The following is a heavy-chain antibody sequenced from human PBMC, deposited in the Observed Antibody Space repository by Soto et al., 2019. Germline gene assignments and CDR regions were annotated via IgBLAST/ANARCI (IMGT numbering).Heavy chain of an antibody. CDR3: ARLFGSNTGSYPDPY. CDR1: GYSFTSYW. CDR2: IYPGDSNT. D-gene: IGHD1-26*01. V-gene: IGHV5-51*01. J-gene: IGHJ4*02. Sequence: GEALKNSCKGSGYSFTSYWIGWGRQMPGKGLEWMGIIYPGDSNTRYSPSFQGQVTISADKSISTAYLQWSSLKASDTAMYYCARLFGSNTGSYPDPYWGQGTLVTVSS.